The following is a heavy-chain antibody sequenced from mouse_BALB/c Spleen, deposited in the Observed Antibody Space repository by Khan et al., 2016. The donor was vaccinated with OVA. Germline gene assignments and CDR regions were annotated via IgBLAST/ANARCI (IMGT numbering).Heavy chain of an antibody. V-gene: IGHV1S136*01. J-gene: IGHJ3*01. D-gene: IGHD1-1*01. CDR3: APVGNYYVSFAY. CDR1: GYTFTSYV. CDR2: IYPFNDET. Sequence: VQLKQSGPELVKPGASVKMSCKASGYTFTSYVMHWVKQKPGLGLEWIGYIYPFNDETKYNEKFKGKATLTSDKSSSTAYMELSSLTSEDYAFYYCAPVGNYYVSFAYWGQGTLVTVSA.